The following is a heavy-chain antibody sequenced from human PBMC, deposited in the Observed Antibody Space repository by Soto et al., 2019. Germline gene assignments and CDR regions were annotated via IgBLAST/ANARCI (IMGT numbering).Heavy chain of an antibody. Sequence: EVQLVESGGGLVQPGRSLRLSCAASGFTFDDYAMHWVRQAPGKGLEWVSGISWNSGSIGYADSVKGRFTISRDNAKNSLYLQMNSLGAEDTALYYCAKDKSPSYCTNGVCHNGFYYWGQGTLVTVSS. D-gene: IGHD2-8*01. CDR3: AKDKSPSYCTNGVCHNGFYY. V-gene: IGHV3-9*01. J-gene: IGHJ4*02. CDR2: ISWNSGSI. CDR1: GFTFDDYA.